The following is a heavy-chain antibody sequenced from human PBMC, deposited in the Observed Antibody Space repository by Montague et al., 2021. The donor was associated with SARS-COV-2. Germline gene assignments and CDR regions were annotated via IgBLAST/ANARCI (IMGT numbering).Heavy chain of an antibody. V-gene: IGHV4-31*03. Sequence: TLSLTCTVSGGSISSGGYYWSWIRQHPGKRLEWIGYIYYSESTYYTPSLKSRATISVDTSKNQFSLQLSSVTAADTAVYYCASAYGGNLRYYYYCMDVWGKGTTVTDSS. CDR1: GGSISSGGYY. D-gene: IGHD4-23*01. CDR3: ASAYGGNLRYYYYCMDV. J-gene: IGHJ6*03. CDR2: IYYSEST.